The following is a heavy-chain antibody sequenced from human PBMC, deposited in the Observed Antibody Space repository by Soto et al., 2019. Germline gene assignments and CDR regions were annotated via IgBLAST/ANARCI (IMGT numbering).Heavy chain of an antibody. Sequence: QVQLVESGGGVVQPGRSLRLSCAASGFSFSSYSMHWVRQAPGKGLEWVAIISNDGSNKDYVDSVKGRFTISRDNSNNTLSLQMKSLRAEDTAVYYCARYQFLDAFDIWSQGTMVTVSS. CDR3: ARYQFLDAFDI. CDR1: GFSFSSYS. CDR2: ISNDGSNK. D-gene: IGHD2-2*01. V-gene: IGHV3-30-3*01. J-gene: IGHJ3*02.